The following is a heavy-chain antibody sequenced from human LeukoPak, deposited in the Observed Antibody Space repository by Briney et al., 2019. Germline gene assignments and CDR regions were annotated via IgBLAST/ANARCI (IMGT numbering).Heavy chain of an antibody. CDR3: ARSFEYYDFWSGYYGGNNWFDP. V-gene: IGHV4-34*01. J-gene: IGHJ5*02. D-gene: IGHD3-3*01. CDR2: INHSGST. CDR1: GGSFSGYY. Sequence: PSETLSLTCAVYGGSFSGYYWSWIRQPPGKGLEWIGEINHSGSTNYNPSLKSRVTISVDTSKNQFSLKLGSVTAADTAVYYCARSFEYYDFWSGYYGGNNWFDPWGQGTLVTVSS.